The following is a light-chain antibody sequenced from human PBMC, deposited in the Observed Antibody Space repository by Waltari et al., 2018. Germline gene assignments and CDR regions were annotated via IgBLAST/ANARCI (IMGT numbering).Light chain of an antibody. CDR2: KDS. V-gene: IGLV3-25*03. CDR1: ALPKQY. CDR3: QSADTSGSRWV. Sequence: SYELTQPPSVSVSPGQTARITCSGDALPKQYAYWYQQKPGQAPILARDKDSERPSGIPERFSGSSSGTIVTLTISGVQAEDEADYYCQSADTSGSRWVFGGGTKLTVL. J-gene: IGLJ3*02.